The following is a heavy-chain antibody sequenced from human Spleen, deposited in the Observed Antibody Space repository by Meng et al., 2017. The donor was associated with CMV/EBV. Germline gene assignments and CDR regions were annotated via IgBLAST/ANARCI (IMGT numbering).Heavy chain of an antibody. V-gene: IGHV3-53*01. Sequence: GGSLRLSCATSGFTVSSSYMSWVRQAPGKGLEWVSVIYRGGSTYYADSLKGRFTISRDNSKNTLYLQMNSLRAEDTAVYYCAKDGRYSSSWYFCDYWGQGTLVTVSS. J-gene: IGHJ4*02. D-gene: IGHD6-13*01. CDR2: IYRGGST. CDR1: GFTVSSSY. CDR3: AKDGRYSSSWYFCDY.